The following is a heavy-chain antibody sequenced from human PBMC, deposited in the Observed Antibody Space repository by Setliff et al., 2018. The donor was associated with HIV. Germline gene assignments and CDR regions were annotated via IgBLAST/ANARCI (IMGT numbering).Heavy chain of an antibody. CDR2: IYPGDSDT. Sequence: GESLKISCKASGFTFTDYWIGWVRQMPGRGLEWKGIIYPGDSDTRYSPSFQGQVTISADKSISTAYLQWSSLKASDTAMYYCARPSYSGYDYSFDYWGQGTLVTVSS. CDR3: ARPSYSGYDYSFDY. J-gene: IGHJ4*02. V-gene: IGHV5-51*01. D-gene: IGHD5-12*01. CDR1: GFTFTDYW.